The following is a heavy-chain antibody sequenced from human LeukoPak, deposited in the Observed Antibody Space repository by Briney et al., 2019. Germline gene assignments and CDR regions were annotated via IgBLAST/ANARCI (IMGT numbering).Heavy chain of an antibody. V-gene: IGHV1-69*04. J-gene: IGHJ6*02. CDR1: GGTFSSYA. CDR3: ARVLWFGELNYYYYGMDV. D-gene: IGHD3-10*01. CDR2: IILILGIA. Sequence: ASVKVSCKASGGTFSSYAISWVRQAPGQGLEWMGRIILILGIANYAQKFQGRVTITADKSTSTAYMELSSLRSEDTAVYYCARVLWFGELNYYYYGMDVWGQGTTVTVSS.